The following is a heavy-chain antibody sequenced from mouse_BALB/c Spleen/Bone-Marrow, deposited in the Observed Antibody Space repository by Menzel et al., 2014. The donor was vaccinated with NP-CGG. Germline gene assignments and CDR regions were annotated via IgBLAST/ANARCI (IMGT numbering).Heavy chain of an antibody. CDR1: GFNIKDPY. D-gene: IGHD1-1*01. V-gene: IGHV14-3*02. J-gene: IGHJ3*01. CDR2: IDPANGNT. Sequence: VQLQQSGAELVKPGASVKLSCTASGFNIKDPYMHWVKQRPEQGLEWIGRIDPANGNTKYDPKFQGKATITADTSSNTACLQRSSLTSEDTAVYYCAPYYYGRWFTYWGQGTLVTVSA. CDR3: APYYYGRWFTY.